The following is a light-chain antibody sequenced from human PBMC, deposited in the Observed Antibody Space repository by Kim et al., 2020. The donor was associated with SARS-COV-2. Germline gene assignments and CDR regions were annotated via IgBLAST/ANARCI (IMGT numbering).Light chain of an antibody. Sequence: AYVGDIVTITCRASQGISNYLAWYQQKPGKVPKLLIYAASTLPSGVPSRFSGSGSGTDFTLTISSLQPEDVATYYCQKYNSAPLTFGGGTKVDIK. CDR2: AAS. V-gene: IGKV1-27*01. CDR3: QKYNSAPLT. J-gene: IGKJ4*01. CDR1: QGISNY.